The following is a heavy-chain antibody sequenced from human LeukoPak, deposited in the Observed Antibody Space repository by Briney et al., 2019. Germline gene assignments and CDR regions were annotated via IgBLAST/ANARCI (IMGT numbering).Heavy chain of an antibody. Sequence: ASVKVSCKASGNTFNDYYTHWLRQAPGQGPEWMGWIHPVTGATQFAQKFQGRITMTRDTSTSTAYLELGRLRSDDTAIYYCAKDLNWSIAVAGSYFDSWGQGTLVTVSS. V-gene: IGHV1-2*02. CDR2: IHPVTGAT. CDR1: GNTFNDYY. J-gene: IGHJ4*02. CDR3: AKDLNWSIAVAGSYFDS. D-gene: IGHD6-19*01.